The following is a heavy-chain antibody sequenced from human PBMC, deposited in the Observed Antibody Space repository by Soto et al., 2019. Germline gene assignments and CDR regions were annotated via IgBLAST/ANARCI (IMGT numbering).Heavy chain of an antibody. CDR2: ISAYNGNT. CDR1: GCTFTSYG. J-gene: IGHJ5*02. CDR3: ARESDSGYDSFWFDP. D-gene: IGHD5-12*01. V-gene: IGHV1-18*01. Sequence: ASVKVSCKASGCTFTSYGISWVRQAPGQGLEWMGWISAYNGNTNYAQKLQGRVTMTTDTSTSTAYMELRSLRSDDTAVYYCARESDSGYDSFWFDPWGQGTLVTVSS.